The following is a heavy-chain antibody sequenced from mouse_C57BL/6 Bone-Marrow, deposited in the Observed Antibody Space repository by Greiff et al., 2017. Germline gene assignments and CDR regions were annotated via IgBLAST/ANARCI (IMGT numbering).Heavy chain of an antibody. Sequence: VQLQQSGAELVKPGASVKLSCKASGYTFTSYWMHWVKQRPGQGLAWIGMIHPNSGSTNYNEKFKSKATLTVDKSSSTAYMQLSSLTSEDSAVYYCARRRWLLRDFDYWGQGTTLTVSS. D-gene: IGHD2-3*01. V-gene: IGHV1-64*01. J-gene: IGHJ2*01. CDR1: GYTFTSYW. CDR3: ARRRWLLRDFDY. CDR2: IHPNSGST.